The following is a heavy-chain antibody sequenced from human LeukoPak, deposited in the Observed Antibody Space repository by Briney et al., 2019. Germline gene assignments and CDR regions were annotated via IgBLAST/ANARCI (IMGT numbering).Heavy chain of an antibody. Sequence: KSSETLSLTCAVYGGSFSGYYWSWIRQPPGKGLEWIGEINHSGSTNYNPSLKSRVTISVDTSKNQFSLKLSSVTAADTAVYYCARHFGHYYGSGSYSVYYYYYMDVWGKGTTVTISS. CDR2: INHSGST. D-gene: IGHD3-10*01. CDR3: ARHFGHYYGSGSYSVYYYYYMDV. J-gene: IGHJ6*03. CDR1: GGSFSGYY. V-gene: IGHV4-34*01.